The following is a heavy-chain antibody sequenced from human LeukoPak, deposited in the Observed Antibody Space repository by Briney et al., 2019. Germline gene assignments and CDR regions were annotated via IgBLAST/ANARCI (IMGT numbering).Heavy chain of an antibody. D-gene: IGHD3-22*01. V-gene: IGHV1-69*05. CDR3: ARNYYDSSGYFDY. Sequence: ASVKFSGRLSGGTFSSYAISGVGQPPGQGLDGLGRIIPIFGTANYAQKFQGRVTITTDESTSTAYMELSSLRSEDTAVYYCARNYYDSSGYFDYWGQGTLVTVSS. CDR2: IIPIFGTA. CDR1: GGTFSSYA. J-gene: IGHJ4*02.